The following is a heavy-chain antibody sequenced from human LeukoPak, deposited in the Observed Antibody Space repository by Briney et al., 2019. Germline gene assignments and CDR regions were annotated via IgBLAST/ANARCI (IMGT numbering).Heavy chain of an antibody. D-gene: IGHD2-21*02. CDR1: GFTFSDYG. J-gene: IGHJ4*02. Sequence: PGGSLRLSCAASGFTFSDYGTNWVRQAPGKGLEWVSYIGRSDTTVYYADSVKGRFTISRDNAKNSLYLQMNTLRAEDTAAYYCARDRGSDDPIDYWGQGILVTVSS. CDR2: IGRSDTTV. CDR3: ARDRGSDDPIDY. V-gene: IGHV3-48*01.